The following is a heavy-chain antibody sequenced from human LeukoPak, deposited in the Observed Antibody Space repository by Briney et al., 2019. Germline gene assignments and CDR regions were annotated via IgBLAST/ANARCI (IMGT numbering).Heavy chain of an antibody. V-gene: IGHV4-39*01. CDR1: GGSISSSNFY. CDR3: ARHIGGSGSYYNGRYYYYYMDV. J-gene: IGHJ6*03. Sequence: SETLSLTCTVSGGSISSSNFYWGWIRQPPGKGLEWIGSIYYSGSTYYNPSLKSRVTISVDTSKNQFSLKLSSVTAADTAVYYCARHIGGSGSYYNGRYYYYYMDVWGKGTTVTISS. D-gene: IGHD3-10*01. CDR2: IYYSGST.